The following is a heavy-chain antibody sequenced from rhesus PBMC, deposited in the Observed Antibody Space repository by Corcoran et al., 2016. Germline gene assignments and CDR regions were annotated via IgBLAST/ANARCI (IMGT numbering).Heavy chain of an antibody. Sequence: QLQLQESGPGLVKPSETLSLTCAVSGYSISSNYWSWIRQPPGKGLEWIGYIYGSSGSTYYNPALKIRVTISTDTSKNQFALKLSSVTAADTAVYYCARGGGWSKVFDYWGQGVLVTVSS. J-gene: IGHJ4*01. CDR3: ARGGGWSKVFDY. D-gene: IGHD6-37*01. V-gene: IGHV4-173*01. CDR2: IYGSSGST. CDR1: GYSISSNY.